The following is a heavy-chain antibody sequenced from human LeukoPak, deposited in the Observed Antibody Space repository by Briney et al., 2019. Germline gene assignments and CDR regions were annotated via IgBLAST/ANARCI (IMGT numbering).Heavy chain of an antibody. CDR1: GYTFTCYY. D-gene: IGHD2-2*01. V-gene: IGHV1-2*02. J-gene: IGHJ5*02. CDR3: ARADSVVVPAARSIRFDP. CDR2: INPNSGGT. Sequence: ASVKVSCKASGYTFTCYYMHWVRQAPGQGLEWMGWINPNSGGTNYAQKSQCRLTMARDTSISTAYMELSRLRSDDTAVYYCARADSVVVPAARSIRFDPWGQGTLVTVSS.